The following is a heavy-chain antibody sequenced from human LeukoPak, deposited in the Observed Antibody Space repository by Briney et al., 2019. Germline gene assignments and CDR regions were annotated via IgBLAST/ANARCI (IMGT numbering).Heavy chain of an antibody. J-gene: IGHJ3*01. Sequence: GGSLRLSCAASGFTFSSYGMHWVRQAPGKGLEWVAFIRYDGSNKYYADSVKGRFTISRDNSKNTVYLQMNSLRVDDTAVYYCAKEIYCTATTCQGNDAFDLWGQGTRVTVSS. CDR1: GFTFSSYG. CDR2: IRYDGSNK. D-gene: IGHD2-8*02. CDR3: AKEIYCTATTCQGNDAFDL. V-gene: IGHV3-30*02.